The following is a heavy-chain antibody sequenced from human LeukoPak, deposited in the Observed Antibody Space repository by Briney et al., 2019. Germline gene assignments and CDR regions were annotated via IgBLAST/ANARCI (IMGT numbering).Heavy chain of an antibody. J-gene: IGHJ4*02. CDR3: ARVNIVVVPAEGYFDY. V-gene: IGHV3-7*01. CDR2: IKQDGSEK. Sequence: GGSLRRSCAASGFTFSSYWMSWVRQAPGKGLEWVANIKQDGSEKYYVDSVKGRFTISRDNAKNSLYLQMNSLRAEDTAVYYCARVNIVVVPAEGYFDYWGQGTLVTVSS. CDR1: GFTFSSYW. D-gene: IGHD2-2*01.